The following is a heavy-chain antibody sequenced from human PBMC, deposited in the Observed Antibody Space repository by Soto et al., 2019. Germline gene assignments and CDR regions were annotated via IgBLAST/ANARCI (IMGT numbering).Heavy chain of an antibody. CDR1: GYTFTSYA. Sequence: GASVKVSCKASGYTFTSYAMHWVRQAPGQRLEWMGWINAGNGNTKYSQKFQGRVTITRNTSMSTAYMELSSLRSEDTAVYYCARDDGCGGDCYSTPGDRFDPWGQGTLVTVSS. D-gene: IGHD2-21*02. V-gene: IGHV1-3*01. CDR3: ARDDGCGGDCYSTPGDRFDP. CDR2: INAGNGNT. J-gene: IGHJ5*02.